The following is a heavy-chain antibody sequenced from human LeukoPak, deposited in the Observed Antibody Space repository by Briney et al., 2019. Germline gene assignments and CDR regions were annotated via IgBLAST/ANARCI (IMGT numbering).Heavy chain of an antibody. V-gene: IGHV3-21*01. CDR1: GFTFSSYS. J-gene: IGHJ4*02. CDR2: ISSSSSYI. CDR3: ARDLLNYYDSRGYDY. D-gene: IGHD3-22*01. Sequence: GGSLRLSCAASGFTFSSYSMNWVRQAPGKGLEWVSSISSSSSYIYYADSVKGRFTISRDNAKNSLYLQMNSLRAEDTAVYYCARDLLNYYDSRGYDYWGQGTLVTVSS.